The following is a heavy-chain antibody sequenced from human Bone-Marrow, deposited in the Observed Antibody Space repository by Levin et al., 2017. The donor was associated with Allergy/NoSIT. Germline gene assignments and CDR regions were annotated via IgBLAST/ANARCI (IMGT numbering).Heavy chain of an antibody. CDR1: GASISSRGYY. J-gene: IGHJ3*02. V-gene: IGHV4-31*03. CDR3: ARSILLSGAFDI. D-gene: IGHD3-10*01. CDR2: IYFSGSS. Sequence: SETLSLTCTVSGASISSRGYYWNWIRQHPGKGLEWIGYIYFSGSSYNNPSLKSRVSLSVDTSKEQFSLSLTSVTAADTAVYYCARSILLSGAFDIWGQGTLMTVSS.